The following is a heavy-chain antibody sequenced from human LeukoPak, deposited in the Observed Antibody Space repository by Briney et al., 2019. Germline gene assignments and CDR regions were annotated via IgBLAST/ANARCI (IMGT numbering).Heavy chain of an antibody. D-gene: IGHD2-15*01. CDR2: LSSTSSYI. J-gene: IGHJ4*02. Sequence: GGSLRLSCAASGFTFSDYSTNWVRQAPGKGLEWVSSLSSTSSYIKYADSVKGRFTISRDNAKNSLYLQMNSLRAEDTAVYYCARVYCSGGDCYSVFDYWGQGTLVTVSS. CDR3: ARVYCSGGDCYSVFDY. CDR1: GFTFSDYS. V-gene: IGHV3-21*01.